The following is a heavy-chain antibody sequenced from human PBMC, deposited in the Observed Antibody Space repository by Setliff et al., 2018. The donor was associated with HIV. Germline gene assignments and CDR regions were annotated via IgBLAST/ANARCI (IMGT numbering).Heavy chain of an antibody. J-gene: IGHJ5*01. CDR1: GYSFSNFA. Sequence: ASVKVSCKASGYSFSNFAIHWVRQAPGHRLEWLGWINAGSGNTRYSQKFQDRLTITRDASARTVYMELSSLKSEDTAVYYCARVRCSGANCFNWFDFWGQGTPVTVS. V-gene: IGHV1-3*01. CDR2: INAGSGNT. D-gene: IGHD2-15*01. CDR3: ARVRCSGANCFNWFDF.